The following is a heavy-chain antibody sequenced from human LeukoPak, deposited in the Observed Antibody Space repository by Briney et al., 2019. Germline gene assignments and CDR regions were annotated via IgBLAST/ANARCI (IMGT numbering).Heavy chain of an antibody. Sequence: GGSLRLSCAASGFTFSSYSMNWVRQAPGKGLEWVSAISSSSSYIYYADSVKGRFTISRDNAKNSLYLQMNSLRAEDTAVYYCARDMVVNAIRTWYFDLWGRGTLVTVSS. CDR2: ISSSSSYI. D-gene: IGHD2-21*01. J-gene: IGHJ2*01. CDR3: ARDMVVNAIRTWYFDL. CDR1: GFTFSSYS. V-gene: IGHV3-21*01.